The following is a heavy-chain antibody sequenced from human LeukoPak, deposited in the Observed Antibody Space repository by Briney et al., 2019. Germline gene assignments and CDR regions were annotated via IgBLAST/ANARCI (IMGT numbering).Heavy chain of an antibody. D-gene: IGHD2-2*02. CDR3: ASPRYCSSTSCYMLDY. J-gene: IGHJ4*02. Sequence: ASVNVSCKASGGTFSSYAISWVRQAPGQGLEWMGGIIPIFGTANYAQKFQGRVTITTDESTSTAYLELRSLRSEDTAVYYCASPRYCSSTSCYMLDYWGQGTLVTVSS. V-gene: IGHV1-69*05. CDR1: GGTFSSYA. CDR2: IIPIFGTA.